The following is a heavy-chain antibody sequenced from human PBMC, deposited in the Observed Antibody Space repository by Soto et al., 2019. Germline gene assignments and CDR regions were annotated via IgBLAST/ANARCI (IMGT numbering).Heavy chain of an antibody. CDR3: ARGPIVVVPAAIQDYYYYGMDV. J-gene: IGHJ6*02. Sequence: SSETLSLTCAVYGGSFSGYYWSWIRQPPGKGLEWIGEINHSGSTNYNPSLKSRVTISVDTSKNQFSLKLSSVTAADTAVYYCARGPIVVVPAAIQDYYYYGMDVWGQGTTVTVSS. CDR2: INHSGST. V-gene: IGHV4-34*01. D-gene: IGHD2-2*01. CDR1: GGSFSGYY.